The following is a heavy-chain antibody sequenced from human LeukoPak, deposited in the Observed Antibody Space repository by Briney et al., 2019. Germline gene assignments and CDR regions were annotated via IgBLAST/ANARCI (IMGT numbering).Heavy chain of an antibody. V-gene: IGHV4-39*07. CDR1: AGSISSSSHH. CDR3: ARGPPPYCGGDCYLDS. J-gene: IGHJ4*02. Sequence: SETLSLTCTVSAGSISSSSHHWGWIRQSPGKGLEWIGSIYYGRTTYYNPSLNSRVTISVDKSKNQFSLKLSSVTAADTAVYYCARGPPPYCGGDCYLDSWGQGTLVTVSS. CDR2: IYYGRTT. D-gene: IGHD2-21*02.